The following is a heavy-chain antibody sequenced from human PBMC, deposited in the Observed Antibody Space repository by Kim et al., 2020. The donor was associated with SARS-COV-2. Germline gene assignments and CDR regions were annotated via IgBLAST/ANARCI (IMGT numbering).Heavy chain of an antibody. D-gene: IGHD3-22*01. V-gene: IGHV3-23*01. Sequence: ADYVKGRFTIARDNSKNTLYLQMNSLRAEDTAVYYCAKDLGYYGSSGYFYWGQGTLVTVSS. CDR3: AKDLGYYGSSGYFY. J-gene: IGHJ4*02.